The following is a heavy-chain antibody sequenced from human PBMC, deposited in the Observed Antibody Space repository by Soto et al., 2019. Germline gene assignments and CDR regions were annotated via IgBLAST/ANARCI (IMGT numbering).Heavy chain of an antibody. CDR2: ISHSGTT. D-gene: IGHD3-22*01. Sequence: QVQLQESGPGLVKPSETLSLTCSVSGGSVSSDIYYWSWIRQPPGKGLEWIAYISHSGTTKSNPSLKSPVTISVDTSENQFSLKLNFVTAADTAMYYCARVSFYYDTSGYPVAWFDPWGQGTLVTVSS. CDR1: GGSVSSDIYY. J-gene: IGHJ5*02. V-gene: IGHV4-61*01. CDR3: ARVSFYYDTSGYPVAWFDP.